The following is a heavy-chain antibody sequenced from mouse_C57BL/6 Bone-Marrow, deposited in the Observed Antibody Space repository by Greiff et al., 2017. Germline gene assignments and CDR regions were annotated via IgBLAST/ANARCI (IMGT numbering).Heavy chain of an antibody. D-gene: IGHD1-1*01. J-gene: IGHJ4*01. CDR2: ISSGGDYI. CDR3: TRDYYPGYYAMDY. V-gene: IGHV5-9-1*02. Sequence: EVKLVESGEGLVKPGGSLKLSCAASGFTFSSYAMSWVRQTPETRLEWVAYISSGGDYIYYADTVKGRFTISRDNARNTLYLQMRIRKSEDTAMYYCTRDYYPGYYAMDYWGQGTSVTVSS. CDR1: GFTFSSYA.